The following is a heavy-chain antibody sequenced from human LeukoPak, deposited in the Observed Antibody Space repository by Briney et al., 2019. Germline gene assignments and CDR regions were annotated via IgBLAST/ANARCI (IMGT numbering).Heavy chain of an antibody. CDR3: ARDYSRYSYGYTAHYYYYMDV. V-gene: IGHV3-7*01. J-gene: IGHJ6*03. CDR2: IKQDGSVT. CDR1: GFTFRTYW. Sequence: GGSLRLSCAASGFTFRTYWMNWVRQAPGKGLEWVANIKQDGSVTYYVDSAKGRFTISRDNAKNSLYLQMNSLRAEDTAVYYCARDYSRYSYGYTAHYYYYMDVWGKGTTVTVSS. D-gene: IGHD5-18*01.